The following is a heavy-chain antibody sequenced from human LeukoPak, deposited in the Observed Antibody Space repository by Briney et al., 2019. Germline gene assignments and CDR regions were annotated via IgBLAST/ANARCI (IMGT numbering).Heavy chain of an antibody. J-gene: IGHJ4*02. D-gene: IGHD3-22*01. CDR1: GSTFSGSA. CDR3: TRHYYDSSGYYPVGYFDY. V-gene: IGHV3-73*01. CDR2: IRSKANSYAT. Sequence: GGSLRLSCAASGSTFSGSAMHWVRQASGKGLEWVGRIRSKANSYATAYAASVKGRFTISRDDSKNTAYLQMNSLKTEDTAVYYCTRHYYDSSGYYPVGYFDYWGQGTLVTVSS.